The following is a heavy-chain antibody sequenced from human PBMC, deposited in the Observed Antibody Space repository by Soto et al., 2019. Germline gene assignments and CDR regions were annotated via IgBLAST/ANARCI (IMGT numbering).Heavy chain of an antibody. Sequence: SETLSLTCAVYGGSFSGYYWSWIRQPPGKGLEWIGEINHSGSTNYNPSLKSRVTISVDTSKNQFSLKLSSVTAADTAVYYCAIIAAADYWGQGTLVTVSS. J-gene: IGHJ4*02. CDR2: INHSGST. D-gene: IGHD6-13*01. V-gene: IGHV4-34*01. CDR3: AIIAAADY. CDR1: GGSFSGYY.